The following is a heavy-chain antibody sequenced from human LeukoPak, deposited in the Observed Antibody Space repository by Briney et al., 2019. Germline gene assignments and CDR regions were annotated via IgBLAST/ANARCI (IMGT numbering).Heavy chain of an antibody. CDR1: GFTFSHYA. J-gene: IGHJ6*03. D-gene: IGHD2-15*01. V-gene: IGHV3-23*01. CDR2: ISGVGDST. Sequence: GGSLSLSCAASGFTFSHYAMNWVRQARGKGLEWVSTISGVGDSTYYAESVKGRFTMSRDNSKNTVYLQMNSLRVEDTAIYYCAKRADGCSGVSCYYYYRDVWGKGTTVTVSS. CDR3: AKRADGCSGVSCYYYYRDV.